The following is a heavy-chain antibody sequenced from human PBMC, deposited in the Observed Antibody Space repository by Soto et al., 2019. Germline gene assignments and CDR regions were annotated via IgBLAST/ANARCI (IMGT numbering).Heavy chain of an antibody. CDR3: ARSYYDSSASYASYGMEV. J-gene: IGHJ6*02. V-gene: IGHV3-48*01. D-gene: IGHD3-22*01. CDR1: EXTLSSYS. Sequence: SLTLSCGASEXTLSSYSMNWVPQAQVDGLEWISRISASSRTLFYADSVKGRFTISRDNAKNSLYLQMNSLRAEDTAVYYCARSYYDSSASYASYGMEVWGQGTTVTV. CDR2: ISASSRTL.